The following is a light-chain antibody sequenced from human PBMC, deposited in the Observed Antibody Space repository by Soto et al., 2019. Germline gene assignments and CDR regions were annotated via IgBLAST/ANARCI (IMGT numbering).Light chain of an antibody. Sequence: QSVLTQPPSVSGAPGQRVTISCTGSSSNIGAGYDVHWYQQLPGTAPKLLMYGNNIRPSGVPDRFSDSKSGTSASLAITGLQAEDEAAYFCQSYDSSLRGLVFGGGTKLTAL. V-gene: IGLV1-40*01. CDR2: GNN. J-gene: IGLJ2*01. CDR1: SSNIGAGYD. CDR3: QSYDSSLRGLV.